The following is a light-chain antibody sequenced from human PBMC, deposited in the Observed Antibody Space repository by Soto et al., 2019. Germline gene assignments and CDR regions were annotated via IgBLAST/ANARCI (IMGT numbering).Light chain of an antibody. V-gene: IGLV2-11*01. Sequence: QSALTQPRSVSGSPGQSVTISCTGTSSDLAIYNYISWYQQHPGEAPKLMIHDVSERPSGVPDRFSGSKSGNTASLTISGLQAEDEADYYCCSYAGSYTFARNVFGTGTKLTVL. CDR1: SSDLAIYNY. J-gene: IGLJ1*01. CDR2: DVS. CDR3: CSYAGSYTFARNV.